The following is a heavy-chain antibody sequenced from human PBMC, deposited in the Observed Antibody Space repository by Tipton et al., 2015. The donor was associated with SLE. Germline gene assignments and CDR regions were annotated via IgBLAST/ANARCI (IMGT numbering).Heavy chain of an antibody. CDR2: IHHSGST. D-gene: IGHD2-2*01. CDR3: AGGRCSSTSCYVAPYGLDV. Sequence: TLSLTCVVSDVPISSGGYSWNWIRQPPGKGLEWIGYIHHSGSTYYSPSLKSRVTISVDRSKNQFSLRLSSVTAADTAVYYCAGGRCSSTSCYVAPYGLDVWGQGTTVTVSS. J-gene: IGHJ6*02. V-gene: IGHV4-30-2*01. CDR1: DVPISSGGYS.